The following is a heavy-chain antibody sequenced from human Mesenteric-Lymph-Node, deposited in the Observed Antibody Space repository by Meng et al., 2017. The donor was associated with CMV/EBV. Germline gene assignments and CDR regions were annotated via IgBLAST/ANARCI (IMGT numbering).Heavy chain of an antibody. D-gene: IGHD1-1*01. J-gene: IGHJ4*02. CDR2: IQYDGSNK. CDR3: AKDLGWIASTGTTFDY. CDR1: GFNFNTYG. Sequence: GGSLRLSCAASGFNFNTYGMPWVRQAPGKGLEWVAFIQYDGSNKYSADSVKDRFTISRDISKNTLYLQMNSLRREDTAVYYCAKDLGWIASTGTTFDYWGQGTLVTVSS. V-gene: IGHV3-30*02.